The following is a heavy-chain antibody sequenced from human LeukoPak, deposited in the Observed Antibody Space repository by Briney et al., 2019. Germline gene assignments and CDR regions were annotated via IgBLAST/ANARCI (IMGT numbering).Heavy chain of an antibody. CDR3: ARLSHRIRVAAAGTTEDY. D-gene: IGHD6-13*01. CDR2: IYYSGST. CDR1: GGSISSSSYY. V-gene: IGHV4-39*01. Sequence: SETLSLTCTVSGGSISSSSYYWGWLRQPPGKGLEWIGSIYYSGSTYYNPSLKSRVTISVDTSKNQFSLKLSSVTAADTAVYYCARLSHRIRVAAAGTTEDYWGQGTLVTVSS. J-gene: IGHJ4*02.